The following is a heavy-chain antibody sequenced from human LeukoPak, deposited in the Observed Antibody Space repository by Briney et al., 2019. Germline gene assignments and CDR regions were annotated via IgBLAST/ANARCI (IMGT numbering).Heavy chain of an antibody. CDR3: ARDRGEVAAAEYYFDY. J-gene: IGHJ4*02. D-gene: IGHD6-13*01. CDR2: ISSSSSAI. Sequence: GGSLRPSCAASGFTFSRYSMNWVRQAPGKGPQWVSYISSSSSAIYYADSVKGRFTISRDNAKNSLYLQMNSLRAEDTAVYYCARDRGEVAAAEYYFDYWGQGTLVTVSS. V-gene: IGHV3-48*04. CDR1: GFTFSRYS.